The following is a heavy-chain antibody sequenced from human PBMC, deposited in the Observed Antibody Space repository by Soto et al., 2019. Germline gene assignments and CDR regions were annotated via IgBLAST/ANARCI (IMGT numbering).Heavy chain of an antibody. CDR3: ARAVAVPADFDY. CDR2: INAGNGNT. V-gene: IGHV1-3*05. D-gene: IGHD6-19*01. CDR1: GDTFTGYA. Sequence: QVQLVQSGAEEKKPGASVKVSCKASGDTFTGYAFHWVRQAPGQRLEWMGWINAGNGNTKYSQKFQGRVTITRDTSASTADMELSSLRSEDTAVYYCARAVAVPADFDYWGQGTLVTVSS. J-gene: IGHJ4*02.